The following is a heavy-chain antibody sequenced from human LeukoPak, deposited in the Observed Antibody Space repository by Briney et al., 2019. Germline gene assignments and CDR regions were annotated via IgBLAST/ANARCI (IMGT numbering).Heavy chain of an antibody. CDR2: VYYSGTT. V-gene: IGHV4-59*08. CDR3: ARLYYYGSE. D-gene: IGHD3-10*01. J-gene: IGHJ4*02. CDR1: GGSISSSH. Sequence: PLETLSLTCTVSGGSISSSHWCWLRQPPGKGLEWIGYVYYSGTTNYNPSLRGRVTISVDTSKNQFSLKLSSVTAADTAVYYCARLYYYGSEWGQGTLVTVSS.